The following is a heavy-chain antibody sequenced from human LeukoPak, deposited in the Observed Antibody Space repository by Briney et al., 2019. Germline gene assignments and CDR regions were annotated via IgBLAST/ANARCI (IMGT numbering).Heavy chain of an antibody. Sequence: ASVRVSCKASGYTFTGYYMHWVRQAPGQGLEWLGRINPNTVCSNHAQNFQGRVTMPSDTSTTTAYMELSRLNSDDTAVYYCATLVSGINYWGQGTLVTVSS. V-gene: IGHV1-2*06. D-gene: IGHD1-20*01. CDR2: INPNTVCS. J-gene: IGHJ4*02. CDR3: ATLVSGINY. CDR1: GYTFTGYY.